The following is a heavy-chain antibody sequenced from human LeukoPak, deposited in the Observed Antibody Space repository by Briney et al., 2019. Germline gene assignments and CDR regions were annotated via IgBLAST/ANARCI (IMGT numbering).Heavy chain of an antibody. V-gene: IGHV1-2*02. CDR1: GYAFTGYY. Sequence: ASVKVSCKASGYAFTGYYIHWVRQAPGQGLEWMGWSNPNSGGTNYAQKFQGRVTMARDTSISTAYMELSRLRSDDMAVYYCARGNYDILTGPGSTWFDPWGQGTLVTVSS. J-gene: IGHJ5*02. CDR3: ARGNYDILTGPGSTWFDP. CDR2: SNPNSGGT. D-gene: IGHD3-9*01.